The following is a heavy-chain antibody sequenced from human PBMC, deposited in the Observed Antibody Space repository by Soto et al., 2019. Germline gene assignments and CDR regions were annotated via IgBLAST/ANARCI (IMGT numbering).Heavy chain of an antibody. D-gene: IGHD2-15*01. V-gene: IGHV3-33*01. CDR1: GFTFSSYG. CDR3: ARVSLYCSGGSCYSNWFDP. J-gene: IGHJ5*02. CDR2: IWYDGSNK. Sequence: PGGSLRLSCAASGFTFSSYGMHWVRQAPGKGLEWVAVIWYDGSNKYYADSVKGRFTISRDNSKNTLYLQMNSLRAEDTAVYYCARVSLYCSGGSCYSNWFDPWGQGTLVTVST.